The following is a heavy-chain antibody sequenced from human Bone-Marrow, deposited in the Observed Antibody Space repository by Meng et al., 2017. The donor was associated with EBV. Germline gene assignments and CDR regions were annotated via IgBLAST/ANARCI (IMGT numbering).Heavy chain of an antibody. CDR3: ARVPTLWYFDY. J-gene: IGHJ4*02. V-gene: IGHV4-4*02. D-gene: IGHD2-21*01. CDR2: IYHSGST. CDR1: GGSIRSINW. Sequence: QLSREVEGRGPGKRSGTLSLTCAVSGGSIRSINWWSWVRQPPGKGLEWIGEIYHSGSTNYNPSLKSRVTISVDKSKNQFSLKLSSVTAADTAVYYCARVPTLWYFDYWGQGTLVTVSS.